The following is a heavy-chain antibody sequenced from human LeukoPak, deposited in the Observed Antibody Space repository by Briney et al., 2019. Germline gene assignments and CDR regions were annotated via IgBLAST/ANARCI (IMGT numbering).Heavy chain of an antibody. Sequence: GGSLRLSCAASGLTFSSYRMSWVRQAPGKGLEWVANIKQDGSEKYYVVPVKGRFTISRDNAKNSLYLQMNSLRAEDTAVYYCAREKYRNFDYWGQGTLVTVSS. CDR3: AREKYRNFDY. J-gene: IGHJ4*02. D-gene: IGHD1-14*01. CDR1: GLTFSSYR. V-gene: IGHV3-7*03. CDR2: IKQDGSEK.